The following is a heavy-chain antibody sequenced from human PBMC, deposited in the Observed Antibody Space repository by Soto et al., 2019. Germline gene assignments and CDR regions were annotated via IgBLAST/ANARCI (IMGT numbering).Heavy chain of an antibody. J-gene: IGHJ4*02. CDR3: AKGLGNYYDSSGIDY. CDR2: ISWDGGST. CDR1: GFTFDDYT. D-gene: IGHD3-22*01. V-gene: IGHV3-43*01. Sequence: EVQLVESGGVVVQPGGSLRLSCAASGFTFDDYTMHWVRQAPGKGLEWVSLISWDGGSTYYADSVKGRFTISRDNSKNSLYLQMNSLRTEDTALYYCAKGLGNYYDSSGIDYWGQGTLVTVSS.